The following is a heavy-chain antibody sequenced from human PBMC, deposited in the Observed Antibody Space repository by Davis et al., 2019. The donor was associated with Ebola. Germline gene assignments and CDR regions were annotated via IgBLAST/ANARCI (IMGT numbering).Heavy chain of an antibody. V-gene: IGHV4-34*01. CDR2: INHSGST. Sequence: SETLSLTCAVYGGSFSGYFWSWIRQTPGKGLEWIGEINHSGSTNYNPSLKGRVTISVDTSKNQFSLKLSSVTAADTAVYYCARFGYYRGYYGMDVWGQGTTVTVSS. J-gene: IGHJ6*02. D-gene: IGHD3-3*01. CDR1: GGSFSGYF. CDR3: ARFGYYRGYYGMDV.